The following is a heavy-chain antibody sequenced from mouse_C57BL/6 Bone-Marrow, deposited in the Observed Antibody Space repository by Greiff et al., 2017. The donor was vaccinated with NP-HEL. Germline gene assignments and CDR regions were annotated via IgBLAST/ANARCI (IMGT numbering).Heavy chain of an antibody. V-gene: IGHV2-5*01. Sequence: VQLQQSGPGLVQPSQSLSITCTVSGFSLTSYGVHWVRQSPGKGLEWLGVIWRGGSTDYNAAFMSRLSIIKDNSKSQVFFKRNSLQADDTAIYYGAKNPYDYDTGGYFDVWGTGTTVTVSA. CDR2: IWRGGST. D-gene: IGHD2-4*01. J-gene: IGHJ1*03. CDR1: GFSLTSYG. CDR3: AKNPYDYDTGGYFDV.